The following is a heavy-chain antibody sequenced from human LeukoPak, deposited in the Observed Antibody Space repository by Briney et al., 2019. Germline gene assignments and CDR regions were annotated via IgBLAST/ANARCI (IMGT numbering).Heavy chain of an antibody. CDR1: GFTFSSYA. V-gene: IGHV3-30*04. CDR2: ISYDGSNK. D-gene: IGHD3-9*01. Sequence: QPGRSLRLSCAASGFTFSSYAMHWVRQAPGKGLEWVAVISYDGSNKYYADSVKGRFTISRDNSKNTLYLQMNSLRAEDTAVYYCASIGAWGANYDILTGLPRNAFDIWGQGTMVTVSS. CDR3: ASIGAWGANYDILTGLPRNAFDI. J-gene: IGHJ3*02.